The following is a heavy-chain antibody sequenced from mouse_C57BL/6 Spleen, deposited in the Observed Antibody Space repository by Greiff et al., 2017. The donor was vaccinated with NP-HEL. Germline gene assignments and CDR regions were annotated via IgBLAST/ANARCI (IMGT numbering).Heavy chain of an antibody. V-gene: IGHV1-64*01. CDR1: GYTFTSYW. CDR3: ARYDYDDWYFDV. CDR2: IHPNSGST. D-gene: IGHD2-4*01. J-gene: IGHJ1*03. Sequence: VQLQQPGAELVKPGASVKLSCKASGYTFTSYWMHWVKQRPGQGLEWIGMIHPNSGSTNYNEKFKSKATLTVDKSSSTAYMQLSSLTSEDSAVYYCARYDYDDWYFDVWGTGTTVTVSS.